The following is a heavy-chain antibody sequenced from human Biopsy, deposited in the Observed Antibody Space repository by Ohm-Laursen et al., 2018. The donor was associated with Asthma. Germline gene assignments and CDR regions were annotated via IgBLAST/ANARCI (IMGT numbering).Heavy chain of an antibody. CDR3: ARAVDYSHYYGIDV. V-gene: IGHV1-18*01. Sequence: ASVKVSCKTSGYTFNGAGITWVRQAPGQGLEWMGWTSVYNGNTKVAQKLQDRVTMITDTSTSTAYMELRSLRSDDTAVYFCARAVDYSHYYGIDVWGQGTTVTVS. J-gene: IGHJ6*02. CDR1: GYTFNGAG. CDR2: TSVYNGNT. D-gene: IGHD3-10*01.